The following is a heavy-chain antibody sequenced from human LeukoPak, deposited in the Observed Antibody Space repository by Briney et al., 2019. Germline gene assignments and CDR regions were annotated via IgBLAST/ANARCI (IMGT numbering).Heavy chain of an antibody. CDR2: IWKDGTNI. CDR3: ARGGYNFDY. D-gene: IGHD1-14*01. V-gene: IGHV3-33*01. CDR1: GFTFSSYG. J-gene: IGHJ4*02. Sequence: PGRSLRLSCAASGFTFSSYGMHWVRQAPGKGLEWVAIIWKDGTNIYYVDSVKGRFSISRDNSKNTLYLEMNSLRVEDTAVYYCARGGYNFDYWGQGTLVTVSS.